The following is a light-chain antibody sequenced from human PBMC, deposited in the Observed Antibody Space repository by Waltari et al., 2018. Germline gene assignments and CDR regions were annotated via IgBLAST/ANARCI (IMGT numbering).Light chain of an antibody. V-gene: IGLV2-14*03. CDR3: SSFTGSTTGI. CDR2: DVN. CDR1: SSDSGGYEY. J-gene: IGLJ2*01. Sequence: SALTQPDSVSGSPGQSITISCSGISSDSGGYEYVSWYQQHPGKAPKASIYDVNKRPSGVSNRFSGSKSGSSASLTISGLQAEDEADYYCSSFTGSTTGIFGGGTKVTVL.